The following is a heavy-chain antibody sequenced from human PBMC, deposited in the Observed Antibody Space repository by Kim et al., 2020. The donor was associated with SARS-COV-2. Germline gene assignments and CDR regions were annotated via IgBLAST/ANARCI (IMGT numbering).Heavy chain of an antibody. D-gene: IGHD3-10*01. J-gene: IGHJ6*02. CDR2: ISSNNSYT. CDR1: GITLSDYY. V-gene: IGHV3-11*06. CDR3: ARSMVRGPLTFYGMDV. Sequence: WGSLRLSCAASGITLSDYYISWIRQAPGKGLEWLSYISSNNSYTKYADSVKGRFTISRDNTNNSLYLQMNRLKAEDTAVYYCARSMVRGPLTFYGMDVWGPTTTVTVSS.